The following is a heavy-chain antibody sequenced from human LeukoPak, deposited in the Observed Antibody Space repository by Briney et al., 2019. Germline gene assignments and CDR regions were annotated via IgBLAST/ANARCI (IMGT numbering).Heavy chain of an antibody. CDR3: ARDGYPGGDY. J-gene: IGHJ4*02. V-gene: IGHV3-48*02. CDR2: ISDTGHAI. CDR1: GFTFSDYS. D-gene: IGHD3-22*01. Sequence: GGSLRLSCAASGFTFSDYSMDWVRQAPGKGLEWVSYISDTGHAIYYADSVKGRFIISRDNAKNSLYLQMNSLRDEGTAVYYCARDGYPGGDYWGQGTLVTVSS.